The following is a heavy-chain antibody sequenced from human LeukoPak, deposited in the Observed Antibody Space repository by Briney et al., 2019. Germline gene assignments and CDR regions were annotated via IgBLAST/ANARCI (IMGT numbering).Heavy chain of an antibody. J-gene: IGHJ4*02. Sequence: PSETLSLTCTVSGGSISSYYWSWLRQPPGKGLEWIATIHYTGSTYYNPSLKSRVTISVDTSKNQFSLKLSSVTAADTAVYYCARLPGSSHGYYFDYWGQGTLVTVSS. CDR1: GGSISSYY. CDR2: IHYTGST. V-gene: IGHV4-59*08. CDR3: ARLPGSSHGYYFDY. D-gene: IGHD5-18*01.